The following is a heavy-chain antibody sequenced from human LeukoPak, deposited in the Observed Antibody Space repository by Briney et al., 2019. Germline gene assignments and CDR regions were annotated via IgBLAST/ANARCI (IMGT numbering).Heavy chain of an antibody. J-gene: IGHJ5*02. D-gene: IGHD2-15*01. Sequence: ASVKVSCKASGYTFTSHYIHWVRQAPGQGLEWMGIINPSSGSTTYAQNFQGRVTMTRDTPTTTVYMELSSLRSEDTAVYYCARELGYCSGVTCRSDWFDPWGQGTLVIVSS. CDR3: ARELGYCSGVTCRSDWFDP. V-gene: IGHV1-46*01. CDR2: INPSSGST. CDR1: GYTFTSHY.